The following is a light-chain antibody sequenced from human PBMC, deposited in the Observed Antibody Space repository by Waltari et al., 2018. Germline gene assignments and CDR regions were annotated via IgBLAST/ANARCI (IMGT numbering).Light chain of an antibody. CDR1: SGHSNYA. V-gene: IGLV4-69*01. J-gene: IGLJ1*01. Sequence: QLVLTQSPSASASLGASVKLTCTLSSGHSNYAIAWHQQQAEKGPRYLMKINRDGSHNKGAGSADRFSGSTSGAERYLTISSLQSEDEADYYCQTWGAGIRVFGTGTKVTVL. CDR3: QTWGAGIRV. CDR2: INRDGSH.